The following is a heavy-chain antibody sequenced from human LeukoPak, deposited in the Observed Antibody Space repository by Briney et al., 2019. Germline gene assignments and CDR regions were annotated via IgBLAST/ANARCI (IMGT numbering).Heavy chain of an antibody. V-gene: IGHV3-33*01. CDR3: ARDMFRSIAVAGGLDY. J-gene: IGHJ4*02. Sequence: GGSLRLSCAASGFTFSSYGMHWVRQAPGKGLEWVAVIWYDGSNKYYADSVKGRFTISRDNSKNTLYLQMNSLRAEDTAVYYCARDMFRSIAVAGGLDYWGQGTLVTVSS. D-gene: IGHD6-19*01. CDR2: IWYDGSNK. CDR1: GFTFSSYG.